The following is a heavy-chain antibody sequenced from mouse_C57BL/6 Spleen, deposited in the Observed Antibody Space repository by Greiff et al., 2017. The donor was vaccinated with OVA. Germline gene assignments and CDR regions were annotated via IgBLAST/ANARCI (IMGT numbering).Heavy chain of an antibody. D-gene: IGHD2-2*01. J-gene: IGHJ4*01. CDR2: IRNLAYSI. Sequence: EVQLVESGGGLVQPGGSLKLSCAASGFPFSDYGMAWVRQAPRKGPEWVAFIRNLAYSIYYADTVTGRFTISRENAKNTLYLEMSSLRSEDTAMYYCARRGYGRAMDYWGQGTSVTVSS. CDR1: GFPFSDYG. CDR3: ARRGYGRAMDY. V-gene: IGHV5-15*01.